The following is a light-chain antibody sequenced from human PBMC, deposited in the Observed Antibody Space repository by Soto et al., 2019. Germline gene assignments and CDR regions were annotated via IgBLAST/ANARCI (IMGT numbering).Light chain of an antibody. V-gene: IGKV3-15*01. CDR3: QQYNNWWT. CDR1: QSVSNN. J-gene: IGKJ1*01. CDR2: GAS. Sequence: EIVMTQSPATLSVSPGERATLSCRASQSVSNNLAWYQKKPGQAPRLLIYGASTRATDIPARFSRSGSGTEFTLTISSLQSEDFAFYYCQQYNNWWTFGQGTRVDIK.